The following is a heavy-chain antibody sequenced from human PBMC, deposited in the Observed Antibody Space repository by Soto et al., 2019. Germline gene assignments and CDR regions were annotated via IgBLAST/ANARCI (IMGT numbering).Heavy chain of an antibody. D-gene: IGHD1-26*01. J-gene: IGHJ4*02. CDR3: ARSLVGATTLGFDY. CDR2: IYYSGST. Sequence: QLQLQESGPGLVKPSETLSLTCTVSGGSVSSSSYYWGWIRQRPGKGLEWIGSIYYSGSTYYNPSLKSRVTTTVDTSKTPFSLKMSSVTAADPAVYSCARSLVGATTLGFDYWGQGTLVTVSS. V-gene: IGHV4-39*01. CDR1: GGSVSSSSYY.